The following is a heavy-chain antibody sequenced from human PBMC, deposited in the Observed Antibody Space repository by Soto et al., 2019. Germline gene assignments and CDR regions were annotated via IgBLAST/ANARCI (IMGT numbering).Heavy chain of an antibody. J-gene: IGHJ4*02. Sequence: GGSLRLSCAASGFTFSSYSMNWVRQAPGKGLEWVSYISSSSSTIYYADSVKGRFTISRDNAKNSLYLQMNSLRAEDTAVYYCARDQDYYDSSGYPFDYWGQGTLVTVSS. D-gene: IGHD3-22*01. V-gene: IGHV3-48*01. CDR1: GFTFSSYS. CDR2: ISSSSSTI. CDR3: ARDQDYYDSSGYPFDY.